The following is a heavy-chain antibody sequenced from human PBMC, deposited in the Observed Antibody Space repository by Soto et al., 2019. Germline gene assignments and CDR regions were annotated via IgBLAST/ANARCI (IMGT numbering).Heavy chain of an antibody. Sequence: QVQLQQWGAGQLKPSETLSLTCAVYGGSFSGYYWSWIRQPPGKGLEWIGESNHSGSTNYNPSLKSRVTISVDTSKNQCSLKLSSVSDADTAVYYGARNCNLRYFDWLLSRGGCYFDYCGQGTLVTVSS. CDR1: GGSFSGYY. CDR2: SNHSGST. V-gene: IGHV4-34*01. CDR3: ARNCNLRYFDWLLSRGGCYFDY. J-gene: IGHJ4*02. D-gene: IGHD3-9*01.